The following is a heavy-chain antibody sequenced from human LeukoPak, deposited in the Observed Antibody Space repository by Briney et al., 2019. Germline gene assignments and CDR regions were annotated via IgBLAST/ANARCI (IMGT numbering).Heavy chain of an antibody. CDR3: ARDEKGDYADPYYYMDV. CDR2: TNPNSGNT. CDR1: GYTFTSYD. V-gene: IGHV1-8*01. J-gene: IGHJ6*03. D-gene: IGHD3-16*01. Sequence: ASVKVSCKASGYTFTSYDINWVRQATGQGLEWMGWTNPNSGNTGYAQKFQGRVTMTRDTSISTAYMELSRLRSDDTAVYYCARDEKGDYADPYYYMDVWGKGTTVTVSS.